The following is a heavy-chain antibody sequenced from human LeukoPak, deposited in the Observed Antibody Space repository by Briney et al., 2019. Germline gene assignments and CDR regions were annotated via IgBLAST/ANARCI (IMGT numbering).Heavy chain of an antibody. V-gene: IGHV3-23*01. D-gene: IGHD5-18*01. CDR1: GFTFSSYA. Sequence: PGGSLRLSCAASGFTFSSYAMNWVRQAPGKGLEWVSGISGSGTNTYYADSVKGRFTISRDNSKNTLYVQMHSLRAEDTAVYYCAKGSGYSYGFSDYWGQGTLVTVSS. CDR3: AKGSGYSYGFSDY. J-gene: IGHJ4*02. CDR2: ISGSGTNT.